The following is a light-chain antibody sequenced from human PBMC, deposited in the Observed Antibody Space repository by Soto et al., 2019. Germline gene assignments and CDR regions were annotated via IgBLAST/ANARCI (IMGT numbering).Light chain of an antibody. J-gene: IGKJ1*01. Sequence: EIVLTQSPGTLSLSPGERATLSCRASQSVSSSYLAWYRQKPGQAPRLLIYGASSRATGIPDRFSGSGSGTDFTLTISRLEPEDFAVYYCRQYGNSPPTFGQVTKVEIK. CDR3: RQYGNSPPT. CDR2: GAS. V-gene: IGKV3-20*01. CDR1: QSVSSSY.